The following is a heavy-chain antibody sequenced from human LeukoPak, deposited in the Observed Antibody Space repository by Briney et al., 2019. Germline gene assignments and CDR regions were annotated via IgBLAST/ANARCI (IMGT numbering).Heavy chain of an antibody. J-gene: IGHJ4*02. D-gene: IGHD3-10*01. Sequence: ASVKVSCKASGYTFTSYGISWVRQAPGQGLEWMGWISAYNGNTNYAQKLQGRVTMTTDTSTSTAYMELRSLSSDDTAVYYCARGSGSYYKGPGGFDYWGQGTLVTVSS. CDR3: ARGSGSYYKGPGGFDY. V-gene: IGHV1-18*01. CDR1: GYTFTSYG. CDR2: ISAYNGNT.